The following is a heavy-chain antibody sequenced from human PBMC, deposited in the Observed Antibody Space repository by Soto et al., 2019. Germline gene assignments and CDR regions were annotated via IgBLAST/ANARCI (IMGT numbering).Heavy chain of an antibody. CDR3: ARDISYGSGTAYGY. J-gene: IGHJ4*02. V-gene: IGHV1-18*01. Sequence: QVQLVQSGAEVKKPGASVKVSCKASGYTFTSHGISWMRLAPGQGLEWMGWISTDNGGTNYAKSLQGGVTMTTDTSTSTAYMELRSLRSDDTAMYYCARDISYGSGTAYGYWGQGTLVTVSS. D-gene: IGHD3-10*01. CDR1: GYTFTSHG. CDR2: ISTDNGGT.